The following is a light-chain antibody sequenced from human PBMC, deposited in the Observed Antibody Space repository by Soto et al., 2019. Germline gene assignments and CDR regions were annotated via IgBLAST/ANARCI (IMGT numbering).Light chain of an antibody. Sequence: QLVLTQSPSASASLGASVKLTCTLSSRPSTYDIAWHQHQPEKGPRFLMNLNSDGGHSKGDGIPDRFSGSSSGAERYLTISILQSEDEADYYCQTLGNGILVFGGGTKLTVL. CDR3: QTLGNGILV. CDR2: LNSDGGH. V-gene: IGLV4-69*01. CDR1: SRPSTYD. J-gene: IGLJ2*01.